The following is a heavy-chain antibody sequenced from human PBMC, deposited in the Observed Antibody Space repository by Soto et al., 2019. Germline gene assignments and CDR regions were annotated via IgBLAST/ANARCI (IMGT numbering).Heavy chain of an antibody. Sequence: QVQLVESGGGLVKPGGSLRVSCAASGFSFSDYYMTWIRQAPGKGLEWVSYISGSGDNIHYADSVKGRFTISRDNAKNSLYLQMDSLRFEDTAVYYCARGACITCYYDDWFDTWGQGTLVTVSS. CDR1: GFSFSDYY. CDR3: ARGACITCYYDDWFDT. CDR2: ISGSGDNI. D-gene: IGHD2-15*01. V-gene: IGHV3-11*01. J-gene: IGHJ5*02.